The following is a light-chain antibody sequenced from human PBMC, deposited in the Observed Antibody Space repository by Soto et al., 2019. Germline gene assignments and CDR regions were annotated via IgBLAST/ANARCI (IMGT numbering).Light chain of an antibody. CDR3: CSYAGSPRYV. Sequence: QYALTQPRSVSGSPGQSVTISCTGTSGDVGGYNYVSWYQQHPGKAPKVMIYDVSERPSGVPDRFSGSKSGNTASLTISGLQAEDEADYYCCSYAGSPRYVFGTGTKLTAL. V-gene: IGLV2-11*01. J-gene: IGLJ1*01. CDR1: SGDVGGYNY. CDR2: DVS.